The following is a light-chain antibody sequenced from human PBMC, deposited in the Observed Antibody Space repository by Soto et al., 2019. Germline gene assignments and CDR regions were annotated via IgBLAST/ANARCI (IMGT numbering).Light chain of an antibody. CDR1: QRISSN. Sequence: EIVMTQSPATLSVSPVERATLSCRASQRISSNLAWYQQKPGQAPRLLIYGASTRATGIPARFSGSGSGTEFTLTISSLQSEDFAVYYCQQYNNWPQTFGQGTKVDIK. CDR2: GAS. CDR3: QQYNNWPQT. V-gene: IGKV3-15*01. J-gene: IGKJ1*01.